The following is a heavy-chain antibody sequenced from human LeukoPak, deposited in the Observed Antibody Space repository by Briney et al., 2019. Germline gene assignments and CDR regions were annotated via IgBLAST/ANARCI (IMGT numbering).Heavy chain of an antibody. CDR2: MNWSGGST. V-gene: IGHV3-20*03. J-gene: IGHJ3*02. Sequence: MNWSGGSTGYADSVKGRFTISRDNVKNSLYLQMNSLRAEDTALYYCARDSGYSSSWYDAFDIWDQGTMVTVSS. CDR3: ARDSGYSSSWYDAFDI. D-gene: IGHD6-13*01.